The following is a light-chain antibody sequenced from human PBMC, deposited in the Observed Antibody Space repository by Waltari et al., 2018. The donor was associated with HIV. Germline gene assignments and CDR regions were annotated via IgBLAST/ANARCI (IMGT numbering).Light chain of an antibody. CDR3: SSYTSSSTLV. CDR1: RSDVGGYNS. J-gene: IGLJ1*01. V-gene: IGLV2-14*01. CDR2: EVS. Sequence: QSALTQPASVSGSPGPSITISCTGTRSDVGGYNSVSWYQQHPGKAPKLMIYEVSNRPSGVSNRFSGSKSGNTASLTISGLQAEDEADYYCSSYTSSSTLVFGTGTKVTVL.